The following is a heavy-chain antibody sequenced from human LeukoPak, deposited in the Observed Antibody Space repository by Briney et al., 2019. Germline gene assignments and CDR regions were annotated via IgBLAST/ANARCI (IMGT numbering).Heavy chain of an antibody. CDR3: ARRGYCSGGSCYDYYFDY. CDR2: IYYSGST. Sequence: SETLSLTCTVSGGSISSCYWSWIRQPPGKGLEWIGYIYYSGSTNYNPSLKSRVTISVDTSKNQFSLKLSSVTAADTAVYYCARRGYCSGGSCYDYYFDYWGQGTLVTVSS. J-gene: IGHJ4*02. D-gene: IGHD2-15*01. CDR1: GGSISSCY. V-gene: IGHV4-59*08.